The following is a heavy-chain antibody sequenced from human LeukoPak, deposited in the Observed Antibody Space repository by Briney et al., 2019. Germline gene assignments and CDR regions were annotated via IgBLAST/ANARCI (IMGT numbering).Heavy chain of an antibody. D-gene: IGHD5-24*01. J-gene: IGHJ4*02. Sequence: GGSLRLSCAASGFTFSSYSMNWVRQAPGRGLEWVSSISSSSSYIYYADSVKGRFTISGDNAKNSLYLQMSSLRAEDTAVYYCARDRTPFIRDGFADWGQGTLVTVSS. CDR2: ISSSSSYI. CDR3: ARDRTPFIRDGFAD. CDR1: GFTFSSYS. V-gene: IGHV3-21*01.